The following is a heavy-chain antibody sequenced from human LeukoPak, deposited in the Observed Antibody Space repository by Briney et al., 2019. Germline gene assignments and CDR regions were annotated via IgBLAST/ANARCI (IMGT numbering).Heavy chain of an antibody. D-gene: IGHD6-13*01. CDR3: ARGYSSSWYPPGWDY. J-gene: IGHJ4*02. CDR2: ISGSGGST. Sequence: PGGSLRLSCAASGFTFSSYAMSWVRQAPGKGLEWVSAISGSGGSTYYADSVKGRFTISRDNSKNTLYLQMNSLRAEDTAVYHCARGYSSSWYPPGWDYWGQGTLVTVSS. CDR1: GFTFSSYA. V-gene: IGHV3-23*01.